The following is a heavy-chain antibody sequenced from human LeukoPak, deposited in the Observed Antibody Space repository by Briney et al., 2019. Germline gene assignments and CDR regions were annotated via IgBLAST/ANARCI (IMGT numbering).Heavy chain of an antibody. Sequence: TLSLTCTVSGGSISSGGYYWSWIRQHPGKGLEWIGYIYYSGSTYYNPSLKSRVTISVDTSKNQFSLKLSSVTAADTAVYYCARARYCSGGSCYSGLGWFDPWGQGTLVTVSS. D-gene: IGHD2-15*01. V-gene: IGHV4-31*03. CDR2: IYYSGST. J-gene: IGHJ5*02. CDR3: ARARYCSGGSCYSGLGWFDP. CDR1: GGSISSGGYY.